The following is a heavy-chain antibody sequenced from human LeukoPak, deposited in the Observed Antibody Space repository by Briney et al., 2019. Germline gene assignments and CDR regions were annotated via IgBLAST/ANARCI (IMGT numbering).Heavy chain of an antibody. CDR3: ARNTGFFDY. V-gene: IGHV4-59*01. CDR2: IYYSGST. Sequence: GSLRLSCAASGFTFSSYAMSWIRQPPGKGLEWIGYIYYSGSTNYNPSLKSRVTISVDTSKNQFSLKLSSVTAADTAVYYCARNTGFFDYWGQGTLVTVSS. CDR1: GFTFSSYA. J-gene: IGHJ4*02.